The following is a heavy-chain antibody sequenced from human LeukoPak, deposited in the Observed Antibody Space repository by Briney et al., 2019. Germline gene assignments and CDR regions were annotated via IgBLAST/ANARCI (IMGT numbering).Heavy chain of an antibody. CDR2: IYYSGST. V-gene: IGHV4-39*02. D-gene: IGHD2-2*01. CDR3: AREFTSLPARDQLPNEGHNWFDP. Sequence: RPSETLSLTCTVSGGSISSSSHYWGWIRQPPGKGLEWIGSIYYSGSTYYNPSLKSRVTISVDTSKNQFSLKLSSVTAADTAVYYCAREFTSLPARDQLPNEGHNWFDPWGQGTLVTVSS. J-gene: IGHJ5*02. CDR1: GGSISSSSHY.